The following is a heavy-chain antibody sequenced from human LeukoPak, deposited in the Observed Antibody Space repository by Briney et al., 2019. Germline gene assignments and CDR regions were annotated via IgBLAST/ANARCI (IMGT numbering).Heavy chain of an antibody. CDR1: GFTFSSYA. J-gene: IGHJ4*02. CDR2: ISGSGGST. D-gene: IGHD3-10*01. V-gene: IGHV3-23*01. Sequence: PGGSLRLSCAASGFTFSSYAMSWVRQAPGKGLEWVSAISGSGGSTYYADSVKGRFTISRDNSKNTLYLQMNSLRAEDTAVYCCAKGPDYYGSGSYYDDWGQGTLVTVSS. CDR3: AKGPDYYGSGSYYDD.